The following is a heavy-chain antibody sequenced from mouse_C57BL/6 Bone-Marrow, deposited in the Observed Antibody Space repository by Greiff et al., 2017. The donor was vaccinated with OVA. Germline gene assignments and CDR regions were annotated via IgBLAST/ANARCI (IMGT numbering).Heavy chain of an antibody. V-gene: IGHV2-5*01. Sequence: QVQLQQSGPGLVQPSQSLSITCTVSGFSLTSYGVHWVRQSPGKGLEWLGVIWRGGSTDYNAAFMSSLSITKNNSKSQVFFKRNSLQADDTAIYYCAKKGDYGNYVPYWYCDVWGTGTTVTVSS. CDR1: GFSLTSYG. CDR3: AKKGDYGNYVPYWYCDV. J-gene: IGHJ1*03. D-gene: IGHD2-1*01. CDR2: IWRGGST.